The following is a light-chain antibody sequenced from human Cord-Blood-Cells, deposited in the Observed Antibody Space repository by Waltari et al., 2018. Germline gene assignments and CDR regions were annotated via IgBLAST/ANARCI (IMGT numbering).Light chain of an antibody. CDR1: SSDVGSYNL. J-gene: IGLJ2*01. V-gene: IGLV2-23*01. CDR2: EGS. CDR3: CSYAGSSMV. Sequence: QSALTQPASVSVSPGQSITISCTGTSSDVGSYNLFSWYQQHPGKAPKLMIYEGSKRPSGVSNRFSSSKSGNTASLTISGLQAEDEADYYCCSYAGSSMVFGGGTKLTVL.